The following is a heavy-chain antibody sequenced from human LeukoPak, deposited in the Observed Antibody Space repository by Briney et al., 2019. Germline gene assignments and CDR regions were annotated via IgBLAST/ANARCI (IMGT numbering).Heavy chain of an antibody. V-gene: IGHV3-7*01. J-gene: IGHJ3*02. CDR3: ARDRGWIQHDI. CDR2: IKGDGSAK. D-gene: IGHD5-18*01. Sequence: GGSLRLSCAASGFAFSDSWMTWIRQAPGKGLEWVAFIKGDGSAKKYVDSVKGRFTISRDNAKNSLFLQMNSLRAEDTAVYNCARDRGWIQHDIWGQGTMVTVSS. CDR1: GFAFSDSW.